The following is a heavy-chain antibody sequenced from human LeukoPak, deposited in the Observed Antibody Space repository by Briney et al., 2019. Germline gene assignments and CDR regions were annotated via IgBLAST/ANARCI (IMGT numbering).Heavy chain of an antibody. CDR3: ARDPDAWGHHYYYGMDV. V-gene: IGHV1-46*01. D-gene: IGHD3-16*01. CDR1: GYTFTSYY. J-gene: IGHJ6*02. CDR2: INPSGGST. Sequence: ASVKVSCKASGYTFTSYYMHWVRQAPGQGLEWMGIINPSGGSTSYAQKFQGRVTMTRDTSTSTVYMELSSLRSEDTAVYYCARDPDAWGHHYYYGMDVWGQGTTVTVSS.